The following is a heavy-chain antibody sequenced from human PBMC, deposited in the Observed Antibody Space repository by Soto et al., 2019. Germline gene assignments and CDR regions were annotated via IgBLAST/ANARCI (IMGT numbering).Heavy chain of an antibody. Sequence: EASVKVSCKASGYTFTSYGISWVRQAPGQGLEWMGWISAYNGNTNYAQKLQGRVTMTTDTSTSTAYMELRSLRSDDTAVYYCAREATGYYYYGMDVWGQGTTVTVSS. J-gene: IGHJ6*02. CDR2: ISAYNGNT. CDR1: GYTFTSYG. V-gene: IGHV1-18*04. D-gene: IGHD4-4*01. CDR3: AREATGYYYYGMDV.